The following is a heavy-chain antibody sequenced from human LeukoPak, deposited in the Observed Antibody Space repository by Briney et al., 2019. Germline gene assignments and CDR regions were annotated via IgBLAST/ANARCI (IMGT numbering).Heavy chain of an antibody. Sequence: GGSLRLSCAASGFTFSSYAMNWVRRAPGKGLEWVSAISGSGGTTYYPDSVKGRFTISRDNSKNTLYLQMNSLRAEDTAVYYCAKAIQPNYFDYWGQGTLVTVSS. CDR3: AKAIQPNYFDY. CDR2: ISGSGGTT. V-gene: IGHV3-23*01. CDR1: GFTFSSYA. J-gene: IGHJ4*02. D-gene: IGHD5-18*01.